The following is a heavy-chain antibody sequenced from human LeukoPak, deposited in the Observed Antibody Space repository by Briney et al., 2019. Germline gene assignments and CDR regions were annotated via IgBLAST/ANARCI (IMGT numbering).Heavy chain of an antibody. CDR2: ISSSSSYI. J-gene: IGHJ4*02. CDR1: GFTFSSYS. D-gene: IGHD3-10*01. Sequence: GDSLKISCAASGFTFSSYSMNWVRQAPGKGLEWVSSISSSSSYIYYADSVKGRFTISRDNAKNSLYLQMNSLRAEDTAVYYCASLPGENYWGQGTLVTVSS. CDR3: ASLPGENY. V-gene: IGHV3-21*01.